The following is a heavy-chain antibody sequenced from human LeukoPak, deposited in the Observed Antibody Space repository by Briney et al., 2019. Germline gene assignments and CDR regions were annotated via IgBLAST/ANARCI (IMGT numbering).Heavy chain of an antibody. J-gene: IGHJ5*02. CDR1: GGSISSYY. V-gene: IGHV4-59*08. CDR3: ARAPIPYDRSRTDYRFDP. D-gene: IGHD3-16*01. CDR2: IYYSGST. Sequence: SETPSLTCTVSGGSISSYYWSWIRQPPGKGLEWIGYIYYSGSTNYNPSLKSRVTMSVDTSKNQFSLKLNSVTAADTAVYYCARAPIPYDRSRTDYRFDPWGQGTLVTVAS.